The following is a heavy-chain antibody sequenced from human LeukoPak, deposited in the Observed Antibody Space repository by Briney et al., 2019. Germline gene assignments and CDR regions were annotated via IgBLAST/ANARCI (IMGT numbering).Heavy chain of an antibody. V-gene: IGHV1-46*01. CDR3: ARWTSRYYDSSGYYSGNAFDI. CDR1: GYTFTSYY. Sequence: ASVKVSCKASGYTFTSYYMHWVQQAPGQGLEWMGVINPSGGSTSYAQKFQGRVTMTRDTSTSTVYMELSSLRSEDTAVYYCARWTSRYYDSSGYYSGNAFDIWGQGTMVTVSS. J-gene: IGHJ3*02. CDR2: INPSGGST. D-gene: IGHD3-22*01.